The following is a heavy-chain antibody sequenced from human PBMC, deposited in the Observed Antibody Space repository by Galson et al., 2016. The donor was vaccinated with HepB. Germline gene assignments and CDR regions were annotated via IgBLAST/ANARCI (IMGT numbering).Heavy chain of an antibody. D-gene: IGHD6-6*01. CDR1: GGTFSSYA. CDR3: ARETNPQAYITARLSRLDNWFDP. V-gene: IGHV1-69*06. J-gene: IGHJ5*02. CDR2: TIPLFDTA. Sequence: SVKVSCKASGGTFSSYAISWVRQAPGQGLEWMGGTIPLFDTANYAQKFQGRITITADKSPRTAYMELSSLTSEDTAVYYCARETNPQAYITARLSRLDNWFDPWGQGTLVTVSS.